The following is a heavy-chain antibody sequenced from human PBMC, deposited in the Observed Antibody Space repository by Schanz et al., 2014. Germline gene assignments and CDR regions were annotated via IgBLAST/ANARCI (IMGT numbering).Heavy chain of an antibody. J-gene: IGHJ4*02. CDR2: INSVGSNT. Sequence: EVQLLESGGGLVQPGGSLRLSCATSGFSFSSYAINWVRQAPGKGLEWVARINSVGSNTDYADSVTGRFTISRDNSKNTLYLQMNSLRAEDTAVYYCARIGGSVFDYWAQGTLVTVSS. CDR3: ARIGGSVFDY. D-gene: IGHD3-10*01. CDR1: GFSFSSYA. V-gene: IGHV3-23*01.